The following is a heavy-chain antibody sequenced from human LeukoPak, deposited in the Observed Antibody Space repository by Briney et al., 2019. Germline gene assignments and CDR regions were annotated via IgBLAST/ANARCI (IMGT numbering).Heavy chain of an antibody. CDR2: IWYDGSNK. J-gene: IGHJ4*01. D-gene: IGHD3-10*01. CDR3: AKARDYGSGSCFDY. CDR1: GFTFSSYG. V-gene: IGHV3-33*06. Sequence: GGSLRLSCAASGFTFSSYGMHWVRQAPGKGLEWVAVIWYDGSNKYYADSVKGRFTISRDNSKNTLYLQMNSLRAEDTAVYYCAKARDYGSGSCFDYWARNPGHRLL.